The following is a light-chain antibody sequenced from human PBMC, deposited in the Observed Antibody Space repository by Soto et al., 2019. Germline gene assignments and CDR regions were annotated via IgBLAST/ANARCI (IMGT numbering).Light chain of an antibody. J-gene: IGLJ1*01. Sequence: QSVLTQPASVSGSPGQSITISCTGTSSDVGSYNLVSWYQQHPGKAPKLMIYEVSKRPSGVSNRFSGSKSGNTASLTISGLQAEDKADYYCCSYAGSSPYVFGTGTKLTVL. CDR3: CSYAGSSPYV. CDR2: EVS. V-gene: IGLV2-23*02. CDR1: SSDVGSYNL.